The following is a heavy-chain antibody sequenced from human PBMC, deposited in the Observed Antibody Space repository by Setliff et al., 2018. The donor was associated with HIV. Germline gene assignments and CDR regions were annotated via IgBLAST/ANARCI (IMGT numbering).Heavy chain of an antibody. Sequence: SETLSLTCTVSGGSISSYYWSWIRQPPGKGLEWIGYINTSGTTNYNPSLKSRVTISVDTSKNQFSLKLSSVTAADTAVYFCVRHGYYYDFIDIWGQGTVVTVSS. CDR2: INTSGTT. D-gene: IGHD3-22*01. CDR3: VRHGYYYDFIDI. J-gene: IGHJ3*02. V-gene: IGHV4-4*09. CDR1: GGSISSYY.